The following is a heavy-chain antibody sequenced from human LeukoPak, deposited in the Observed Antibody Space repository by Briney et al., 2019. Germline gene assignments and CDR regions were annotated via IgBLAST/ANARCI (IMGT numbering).Heavy chain of an antibody. CDR3: AREDTAMVGSY. J-gene: IGHJ4*02. CDR2: IIPIFGTA. V-gene: IGHV1-69*05. Sequence: GASVKVSCKASGGTFSSYAVSWVRQAPGQGLEWMGRIIPIFGTANYAQKFQGRVTITTDESTSTAYMELSSLRSEDTAVYYCAREDTAMVGSYWGQGTLVTVSS. CDR1: GGTFSSYA. D-gene: IGHD5-18*01.